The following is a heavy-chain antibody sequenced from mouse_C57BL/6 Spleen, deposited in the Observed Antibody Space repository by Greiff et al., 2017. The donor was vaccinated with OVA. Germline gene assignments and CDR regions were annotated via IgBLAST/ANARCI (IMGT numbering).Heavy chain of an antibody. D-gene: IGHD2-2*01. CDR2: INPSNGGT. V-gene: IGHV1-53*01. J-gene: IGHJ3*01. Sequence: QVQLQPPGTELVKPGASVKLSCKASGYTFTSYWMHWVKQRPGQGLEWIGNINPSNGGTNYNEKFKSKATLTVDKSSSTAYMQLSSLTSEDSAVDYCESQSYDGYDPFAYWGQGTLVTVSA. CDR3: ESQSYDGYDPFAY. CDR1: GYTFTSYW.